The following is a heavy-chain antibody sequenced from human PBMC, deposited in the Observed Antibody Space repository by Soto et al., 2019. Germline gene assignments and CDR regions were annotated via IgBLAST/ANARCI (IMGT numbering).Heavy chain of an antibody. V-gene: IGHV3-21*01. CDR3: AREATMVRGGHGY. CDR1: GFTFSSYS. J-gene: IGHJ4*02. D-gene: IGHD3-10*01. CDR2: ISSSSSYI. Sequence: EVQLVESGGGLVKPGGSLRLSCAASGFTFSSYSMNWVRQAPGKGLEWVSSISSSSSYIYYADSVKGRVTISRDNAKNSLYLQMNSLRAEDTAVYYCAREATMVRGGHGYWGQGTLVTVSS.